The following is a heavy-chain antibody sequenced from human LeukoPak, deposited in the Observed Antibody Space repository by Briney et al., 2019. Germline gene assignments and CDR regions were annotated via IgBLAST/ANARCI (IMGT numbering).Heavy chain of an antibody. CDR2: INPKSGGT. V-gene: IGHV1-2*02. CDR1: AYTFIADI. Sequence: ASVRVSCMQSAYTFIADIMHWGRQAPGQGLGWMGWINPKSGGTNYAQKFQGRVTMTRDTSISTAYMELSRLTSDDTAVYYCARGGAWGDREVEYWGQGSLVTVSS. J-gene: IGHJ4*02. D-gene: IGHD3-16*01. CDR3: ARGGAWGDREVEY.